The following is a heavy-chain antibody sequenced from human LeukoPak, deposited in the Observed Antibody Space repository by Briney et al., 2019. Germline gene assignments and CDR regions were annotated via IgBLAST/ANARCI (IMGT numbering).Heavy chain of an antibody. V-gene: IGHV3-21*01. D-gene: IGHD6-13*01. CDR2: ISSSSSYI. Sequence: GGSLRLSCAASGFTFSSYSMNWVRQAPGKGLEGVSSISSSSSYIYYADSVKGRFTISRDNAKNSLYLQMNSLRAEDTAVYYCARARQQLYYYYYMDVWGKGTTVTVSS. CDR3: ARARQQLYYYYYMDV. CDR1: GFTFSSYS. J-gene: IGHJ6*03.